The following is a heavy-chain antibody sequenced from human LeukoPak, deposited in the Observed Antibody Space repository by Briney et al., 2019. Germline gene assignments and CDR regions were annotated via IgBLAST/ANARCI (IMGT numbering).Heavy chain of an antibody. J-gene: IGHJ5*02. CDR1: GFTFNSHA. Sequence: GGSQRLSCAASGFTFNSHAMNWVRQAPGKGLEWVSAISGSDGSTYYADSVKGRFTISRDNSKNTLYLQMNSLRAEDTAVYHCAKGKGYSSSSSDHWGQGTLVTVSS. D-gene: IGHD6-6*01. CDR3: AKGKGYSSSSSDH. V-gene: IGHV3-23*01. CDR2: ISGSDGST.